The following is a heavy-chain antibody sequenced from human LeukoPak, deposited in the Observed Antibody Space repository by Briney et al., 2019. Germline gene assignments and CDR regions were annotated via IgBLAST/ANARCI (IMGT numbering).Heavy chain of an antibody. V-gene: IGHV4-4*07. D-gene: IGHD3-9*01. Sequence: SETLSLTCTVSGGSISSYYWNWIRQPAGKGLEWIGRIYSSGSTNYNPSLKSRVTISVKTSKNQFSLKLRSVTAADTAVYYCARVTGYTIEDYFDYWGQGTLVTVSS. J-gene: IGHJ4*02. CDR2: IYSSGST. CDR3: ARVTGYTIEDYFDY. CDR1: GGSISSYY.